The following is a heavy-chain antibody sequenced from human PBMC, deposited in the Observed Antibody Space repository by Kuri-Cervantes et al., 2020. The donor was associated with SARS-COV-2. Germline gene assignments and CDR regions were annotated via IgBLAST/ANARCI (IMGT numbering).Heavy chain of an antibody. CDR1: GGSISSSSYY. Sequence: ESLKISCTVSGGSISSSSYYWSWIRQPPGKGLEWIGEINHSGSTNYNPSLKSRVTISVDTSKNQFSLKLSSVTAADTAVYYCASGMGAAGTVDPWGQGTLVTVSS. CDR3: ASGMGAAGTVDP. J-gene: IGHJ5*02. D-gene: IGHD6-13*01. V-gene: IGHV4-39*01. CDR2: INHSGST.